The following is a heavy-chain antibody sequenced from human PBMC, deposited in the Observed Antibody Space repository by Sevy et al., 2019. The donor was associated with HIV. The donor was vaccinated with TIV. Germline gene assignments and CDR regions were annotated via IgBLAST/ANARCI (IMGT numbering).Heavy chain of an antibody. CDR2: ISSSSSYI. V-gene: IGHV3-21*01. J-gene: IGHJ6*02. D-gene: IGHD6-19*01. CDR3: ARAYTSFSSGWYKDYYGMDV. CDR1: GFTFSSYS. Sequence: GGSLRLSCAASGFTFSSYSMNWVRQAPGKGLEWVSSISSSSSYIYYADSVKGRFTNSRDNAKNSLYLQMNSLRAEDTAVYYCARAYTSFSSGWYKDYYGMDVWGQGTTVTVSS.